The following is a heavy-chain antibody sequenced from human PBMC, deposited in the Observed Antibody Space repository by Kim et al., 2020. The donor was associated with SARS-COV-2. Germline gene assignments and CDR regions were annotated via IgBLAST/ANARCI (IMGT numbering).Heavy chain of an antibody. Sequence: EKYYVDSVKGRFTTSRDNAKNSLYLQMSSLRAEDTAIYYCARAGSGWYNYWGQGTLVTVSS. D-gene: IGHD6-19*01. CDR3: ARAGSGWYNY. CDR2: EK. V-gene: IGHV3-7*01. J-gene: IGHJ4*02.